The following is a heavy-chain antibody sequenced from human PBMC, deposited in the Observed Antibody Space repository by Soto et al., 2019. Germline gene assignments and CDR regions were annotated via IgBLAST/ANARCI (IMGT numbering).Heavy chain of an antibody. Sequence: EVQLLDSGGGLVQPGESLRLSCAASGFTFSSRAMTWIRQTPGKGLEWVSTISGNGGDTFYADSMRGRVTISRDNSKSTIYLQMDGLRVEDKALYYCAIGGHMSCFAYWGQGTLVTVST. CDR1: GFTFSSRA. J-gene: IGHJ4*02. CDR3: AIGGHMSCFAY. D-gene: IGHD3-16*01. CDR2: ISGNGGDT. V-gene: IGHV3-23*01.